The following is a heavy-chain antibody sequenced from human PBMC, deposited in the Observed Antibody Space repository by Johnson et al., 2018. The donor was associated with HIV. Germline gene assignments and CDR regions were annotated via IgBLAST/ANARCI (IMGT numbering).Heavy chain of an antibody. CDR3: ARNRGDSPPDAFDI. CDR1: GFTFSSYA. D-gene: IGHD3-10*01. CDR2: ISGSGGST. V-gene: IGHV3-23*04. Sequence: EHLVESGGGLVQPGGSLRLSCAASGFTFSSYAMSWVRQAPGKGLEWVPAISGSGGSTYYADSGKGRFTISRDNSKNTLYLQMGSLRAEDMAVYYCARNRGDSPPDAFDIWGQGTMVTVSS. J-gene: IGHJ3*02.